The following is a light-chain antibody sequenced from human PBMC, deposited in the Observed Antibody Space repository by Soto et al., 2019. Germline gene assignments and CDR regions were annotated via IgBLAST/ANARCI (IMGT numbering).Light chain of an antibody. J-gene: IGLJ1*01. CDR3: QSYDSRLSAYV. Sequence: QSVLTQPPSVSGAPGQRVTISCSRSRSNIGAGFDVHWYRQLPGTAPKLLIYDNSNRPSGVPDRFSGSKSGTSASLAITGLXAEDEAEYYCQSYDSRLSAYVFGSGTKVTVL. CDR2: DNS. CDR1: RSNIGAGFD. V-gene: IGLV1-40*01.